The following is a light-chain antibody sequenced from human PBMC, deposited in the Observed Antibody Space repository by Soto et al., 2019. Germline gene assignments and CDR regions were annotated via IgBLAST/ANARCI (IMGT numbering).Light chain of an antibody. Sequence: QPALTQPASVCGSPGQSITISCTGTSSDVGGYNYVSWYQQHPGKAPKLMIYDVSNRPSGVSNRFSGSKSGNTASLTISGLQAEDEADYYCCSYTTSGSLVFGGGTKLTVL. CDR2: DVS. CDR1: SSDVGGYNY. V-gene: IGLV2-14*01. J-gene: IGLJ2*01. CDR3: CSYTTSGSLV.